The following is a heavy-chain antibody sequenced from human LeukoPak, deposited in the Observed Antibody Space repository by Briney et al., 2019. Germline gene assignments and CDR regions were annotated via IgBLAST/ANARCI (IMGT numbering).Heavy chain of an antibody. Sequence: PSETLSLTCTVSGGSIDSYYWSWIRQPPAKGLEWIGYIYYTGSTDYHPSLTSRVTISLDTSKNQFSLKLTSVTAPDTPVYYFSRVYQSAEYYFDYSGEGNLVSASS. D-gene: IGHD2-2*01. CDR3: SRVYQSAEYYFDY. J-gene: IGHJ4*02. V-gene: IGHV4-59*12. CDR1: GGSIDSYY. CDR2: IYYTGST.